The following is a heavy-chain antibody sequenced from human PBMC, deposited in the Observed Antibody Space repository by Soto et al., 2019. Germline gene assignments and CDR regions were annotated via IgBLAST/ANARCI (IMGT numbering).Heavy chain of an antibody. CDR3: VKGDQYYYYCMDV. CDR1: GYTFTGYY. J-gene: IGHJ6*01. V-gene: IGHV1-2*04. Sequence: QVQLVQSGAEVKKPGASVKVSCKASGYTFTGYYMHWVRQAPGQGLEWMGWINPNSGGTNYAQKFQGWVTMTRDTSISTAYREVSRLGSDDAAVDYFVKGDQYYYYCMDVWGQGSKVTFS. CDR2: INPNSGGT. D-gene: IGHD2-21*02.